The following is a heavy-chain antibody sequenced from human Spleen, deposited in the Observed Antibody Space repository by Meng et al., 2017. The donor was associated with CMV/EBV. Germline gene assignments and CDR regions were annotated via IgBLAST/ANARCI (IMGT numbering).Heavy chain of an antibody. J-gene: IGHJ3*02. D-gene: IGHD1-26*01. Sequence: GGSLRLSCVGSGFTFNKYWMSWVRQTPGKGLEWVGNIKQDGSEVYSVDFMKGRFTISRDNAKNSLFLQMNSLRAEDMALYYCAKAVYSGRLDDAFDIWGQGTMVTVSS. CDR2: IKQDGSEV. CDR3: AKAVYSGRLDDAFDI. V-gene: IGHV3-7*03. CDR1: GFTFNKYW.